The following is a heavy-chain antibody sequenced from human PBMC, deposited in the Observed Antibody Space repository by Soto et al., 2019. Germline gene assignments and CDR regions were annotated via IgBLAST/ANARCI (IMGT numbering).Heavy chain of an antibody. CDR1: GFSFSTSAVG. V-gene: IGHV2-5*02. CDR2: IYWDDDK. D-gene: IGHD6-13*01. Sequence: QITLTESGPSLVKPTQTLTLTCTFSGFSFSTSAVGVGWIRQPPGKALEWLALIYWDDDKRYSPFLKSRLTITKDTSTHQMVLTMTNMDPVDTGTYYCALLYWAASGTRYYFDYWGQGTLVTVSS. CDR3: ALLYWAASGTRYYFDY. J-gene: IGHJ4*02.